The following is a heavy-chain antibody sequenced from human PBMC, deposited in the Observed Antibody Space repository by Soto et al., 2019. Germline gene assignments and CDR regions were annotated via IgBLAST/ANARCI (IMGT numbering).Heavy chain of an antibody. D-gene: IGHD3-10*01. CDR2: IYYSGST. CDR1: GGSITSGTYY. J-gene: IGHJ3*02. Sequence: SETLSLTCTVSGGSITSGTYYWGWIRQPPGKGLEWIGSIYYSGSTYYNPSLKSRATISVDTSKNQFSLKLTSVTAADTAVYYCARHANRNYYDAFDIWGQGTMVTVSS. CDR3: ARHANRNYYDAFDI. V-gene: IGHV4-39*01.